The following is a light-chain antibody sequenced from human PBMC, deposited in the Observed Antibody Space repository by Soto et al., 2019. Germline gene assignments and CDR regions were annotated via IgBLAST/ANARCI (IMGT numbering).Light chain of an antibody. Sequence: EIVMTHSPATLSVSPGERATLSCRASESVSSKLVWYQKKPGQAPRLLIYDASNRATGIPARFSGSGSGTDFTLTISSLEPEDFAVYYCQQRSNLWTFGQGTKVHIK. CDR2: DAS. CDR1: ESVSSK. J-gene: IGKJ1*01. V-gene: IGKV3-11*01. CDR3: QQRSNLWT.